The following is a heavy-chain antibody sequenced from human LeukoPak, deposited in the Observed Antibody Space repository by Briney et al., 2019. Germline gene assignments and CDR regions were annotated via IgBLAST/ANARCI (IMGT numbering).Heavy chain of an antibody. CDR2: IYYSGST. V-gene: IGHV4-59*08. CDR3: ARQLSWSYLVP. Sequence: SETLSLTCTVSGGSISSYYWSWIRQPPGKGLEWIGYIYYSGSTNYNPSLKSRVTISVDTSKNQFSLKLSSVIAADTAVYYCARQLSWSYLVPWGQGTLVTVSS. J-gene: IGHJ5*02. CDR1: GGSISSYY. D-gene: IGHD1-26*01.